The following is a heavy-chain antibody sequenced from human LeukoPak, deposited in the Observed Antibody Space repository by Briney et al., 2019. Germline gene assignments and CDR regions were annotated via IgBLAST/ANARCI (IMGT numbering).Heavy chain of an antibody. J-gene: IGHJ4*02. V-gene: IGHV4-30-4*01. CDR1: GGSISSGDYY. CDR3: QSRFLEWLLDY. D-gene: IGHD3-3*01. CDR2: IYYSGST. Sequence: SETLSLTCTVSGGSISSGDYYWSWIRQPPGKGLEWIGYIYYSGSTYYNPSLKSRVTISVDTSKNQFSLKLNSVTAADTAMYYCQSRFLEWLLDYWGQGTLVTVSS.